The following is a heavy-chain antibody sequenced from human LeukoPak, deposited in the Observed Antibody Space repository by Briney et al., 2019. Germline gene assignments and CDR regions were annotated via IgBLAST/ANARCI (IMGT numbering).Heavy chain of an antibody. J-gene: IGHJ4*02. V-gene: IGHV3-23*01. D-gene: IGHD4-17*01. CDR3: AKNTYGNFFDY. CDR1: GFTFSSYA. CDR2: ISGSGGST. Sequence: PGGSLRLSCAASGFTFSSYAMSWVRQAPGEGLEGVSGISGSGGSTDYADSVKGQFSISRDNSRNTVYLQMNSLRAEDTAVHYCAKNTYGNFFDYWGQGTLVTVSS.